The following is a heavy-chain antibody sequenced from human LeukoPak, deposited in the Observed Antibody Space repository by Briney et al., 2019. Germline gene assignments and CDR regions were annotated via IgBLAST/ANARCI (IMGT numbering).Heavy chain of an antibody. CDR2: INPNSGGT. J-gene: IGHJ6*02. CDR1: GYTFTGYY. CDR3: ARDSPTYCGGDCYSTGSYYYYGMDV. V-gene: IGHV1-2*02. Sequence: GASVKVSCKASGYTFTGYYMHWVRQAPGQGLEWMGWINPNSGGTNYAQKFQGRVTMTRDTSISTAYMELSRLISDDTAVYYCARDSPTYCGGDCYSTGSYYYYGMDVWGQGTTVTVSS. D-gene: IGHD2-21*02.